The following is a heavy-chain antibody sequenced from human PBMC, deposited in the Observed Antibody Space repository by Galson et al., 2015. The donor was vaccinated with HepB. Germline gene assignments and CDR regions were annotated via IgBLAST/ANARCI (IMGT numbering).Heavy chain of an antibody. CDR2: IYHSGST. CDR3: ARLWFGDLFYEGKNAMDV. Sequence: ETLSLTCTVSGGSISSFYWSWIRQPPGKGLEWIGYIYHSGSTSYNPSLKSRVTISVDTSQNQFSLKLTSVNATDTAVYYCARLWFGDLFYEGKNAMDVWGQGTTVTVSS. V-gene: IGHV4-59*08. J-gene: IGHJ6*02. CDR1: GGSISSFY. D-gene: IGHD3-10*01.